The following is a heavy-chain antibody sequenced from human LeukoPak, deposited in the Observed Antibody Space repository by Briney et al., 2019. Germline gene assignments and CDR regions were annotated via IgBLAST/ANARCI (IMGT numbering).Heavy chain of an antibody. CDR2: ISYDGSSK. CDR1: GFTFSSYG. Sequence: PGGSLRLSCAASGFTFSSYGMHWVRQAPGKGLEWVAVISYDGSSKYYADSVKGRFTISRDNSKNTLYLQMNSLRAEDTAVYYCAKGPPYYDSSGYYPAYWGQGTLVTVSS. D-gene: IGHD3-22*01. J-gene: IGHJ4*02. CDR3: AKGPPYYDSSGYYPAY. V-gene: IGHV3-30*18.